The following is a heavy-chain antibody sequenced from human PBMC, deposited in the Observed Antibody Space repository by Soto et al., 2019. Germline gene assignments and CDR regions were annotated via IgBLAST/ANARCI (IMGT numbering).Heavy chain of an antibody. J-gene: IGHJ4*02. CDR1: GYTFANYG. Sequence: ASVKVSCKASGYTFANYGISWVRQAPGQGLEWMGWITPYNGNTNYAQNLQGRLTMTTDTSTSTAYMELRSLRSDDTAVYYCAKERDIVVVVAPLDYWGQGTLVTVSS. CDR3: AKERDIVVVVAPLDY. V-gene: IGHV1-18*01. CDR2: ITPYNGNT. D-gene: IGHD2-15*01.